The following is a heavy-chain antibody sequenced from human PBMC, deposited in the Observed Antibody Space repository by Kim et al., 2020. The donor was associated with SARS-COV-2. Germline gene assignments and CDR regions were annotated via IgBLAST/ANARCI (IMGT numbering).Heavy chain of an antibody. Sequence: FQGRVTITADESTSTAYMELSSLRSEDTAVYYCARDHRGDYYGSGSFFDYWGQGTLVTVSS. J-gene: IGHJ4*02. D-gene: IGHD3-10*01. CDR3: ARDHRGDYYGSGSFFDY. V-gene: IGHV1-69*01.